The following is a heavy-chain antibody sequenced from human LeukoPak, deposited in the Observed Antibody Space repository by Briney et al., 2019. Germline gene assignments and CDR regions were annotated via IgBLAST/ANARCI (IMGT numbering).Heavy chain of an antibody. CDR2: INPSGGST. Sequence: ASVKVSCKASGYTFTSYYMHWVRQAPGQGLEWMGIINPSGGSTNYAQKFQGRVTITADKSTSTAYMELSSLRSEDTAVYCCARDLSYSSAPFDYWGQGTLVTVSS. CDR3: ARDLSYSSAPFDY. V-gene: IGHV1-46*01. J-gene: IGHJ4*02. D-gene: IGHD6-19*01. CDR1: GYTFTSYY.